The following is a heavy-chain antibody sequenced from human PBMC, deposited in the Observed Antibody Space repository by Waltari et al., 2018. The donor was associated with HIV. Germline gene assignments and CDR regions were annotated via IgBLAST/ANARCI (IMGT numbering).Heavy chain of an antibody. V-gene: IGHV3-7*01. CDR2: INQDGTKK. D-gene: IGHD2-21*01. J-gene: IGHJ4*02. Sequence: EVQLVESGGGLVQPGGSLRLSCVASGFTFTSYYMSWVRQAPGEGLGWVANINQDGTKKFYVESVKGRFTISRDNAKNSVYLQINSLRAEDSAIYYCARDLWPEDFWGQGTLVTVSS. CDR1: GFTFTSYY. CDR3: ARDLWPEDF.